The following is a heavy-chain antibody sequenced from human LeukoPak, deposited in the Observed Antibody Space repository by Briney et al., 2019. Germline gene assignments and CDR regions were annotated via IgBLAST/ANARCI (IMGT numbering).Heavy chain of an antibody. J-gene: IGHJ4*02. CDR3: ARRVAVTGIYCFDH. CDR2: VYYSGAT. D-gene: IGHD6-19*01. V-gene: IGHV4-59*08. Sequence: PSETLSLTCTVSGGSISSYYWSWIRQPAGKGLEWMGYVYYSGATNYNPSLKSRVTISLDTSKNQFSLGLTSVTAADTAVYYCARRVAVTGIYCFDHWGQGTPVTVSS. CDR1: GGSISSYY.